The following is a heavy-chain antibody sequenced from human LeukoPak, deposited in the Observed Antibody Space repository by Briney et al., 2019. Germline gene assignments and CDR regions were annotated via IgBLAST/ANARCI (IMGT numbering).Heavy chain of an antibody. CDR2: IYTSGSTSGSA. V-gene: IGHV4-61*02. D-gene: IGHD6-25*01. J-gene: IGHJ4*02. CDR3: ARGSTLAAPGLVNY. Sequence: TSSETLSLTCTVSGDSISGGSYYWSWIRQPAGKGLEWIGRIYTSGSTSGSANYNPSLKSRVTISVDTSKNQFSLNLNSVTAADTAVYYCARGSTLAAPGLVNYWGQGTLVTVSS. CDR1: GDSISGGSYY.